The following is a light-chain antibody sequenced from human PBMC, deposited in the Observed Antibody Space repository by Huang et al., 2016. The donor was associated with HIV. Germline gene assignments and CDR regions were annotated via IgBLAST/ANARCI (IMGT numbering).Light chain of an antibody. CDR2: GAS. CDR3: QQTYNTPYT. V-gene: IGKV1-39*01. J-gene: IGKJ2*01. Sequence: DIQMTQSPSSLSASVGDRVTITCRASQTISSYLNWYQHKTGKAPKVLIYGASNLQSGVPSRVSGSGSGTDFTLTISSLQPEDFATYYCQQTYNTPYTFGQGTKLEIK. CDR1: QTISSY.